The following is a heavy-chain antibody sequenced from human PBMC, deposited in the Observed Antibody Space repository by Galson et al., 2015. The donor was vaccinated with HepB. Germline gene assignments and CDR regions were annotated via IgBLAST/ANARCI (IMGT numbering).Heavy chain of an antibody. Sequence: LRLSCAASGFTFSSYAMHWVRQAPGKGLEWVAVISYDGSNKYYADSVKGRFTISRDNSKNTLYLQMNSLRAEDTAVYYCARSPITMIVVVITNYFDYWGQGTLVTVSS. D-gene: IGHD3-22*01. CDR3: ARSPITMIVVVITNYFDY. J-gene: IGHJ4*02. CDR1: GFTFSSYA. CDR2: ISYDGSNK. V-gene: IGHV3-30-3*01.